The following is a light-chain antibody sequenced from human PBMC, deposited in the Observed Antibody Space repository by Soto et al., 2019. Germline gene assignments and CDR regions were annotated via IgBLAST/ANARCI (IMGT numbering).Light chain of an antibody. CDR1: QAISSY. CDR3: QQLHSYPWT. J-gene: IGKJ1*01. V-gene: IGKV1-9*01. CDR2: AAS. Sequence: DLQLTQSPSFLSASVGDRVTITCRASQAISSYLAWVQQRPGKAPKVLIYAASTLQSGVQSRFSGRGSGTEFTLHIRRRQAEDFATYFCQQLHSYPWTFGQGTKVEIK.